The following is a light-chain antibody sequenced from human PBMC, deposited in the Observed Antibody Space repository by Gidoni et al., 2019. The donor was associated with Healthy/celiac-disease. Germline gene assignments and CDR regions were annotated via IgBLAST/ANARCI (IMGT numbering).Light chain of an antibody. CDR2: EGS. V-gene: IGLV2-23*01. J-gene: IGLJ2*01. Sequence: QSALTQPASVSGSPGQSITLSCTGTSSDVGSYNLVSWYQQHPVKAPKLMIYEGSKRPSGVSNRFSGSKSGNTASLTISGLQAEDEADYYCCSYAGSSTRVVFGGGTKLTVL. CDR1: SSDVGSYNL. CDR3: CSYAGSSTRVV.